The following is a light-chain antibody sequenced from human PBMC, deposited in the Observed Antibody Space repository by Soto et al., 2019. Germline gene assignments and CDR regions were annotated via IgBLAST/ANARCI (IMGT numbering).Light chain of an antibody. CDR1: SSDVGSYNL. CDR2: EGS. Sequence: QSALTQPASVSGSPGQSITISCTGTSSDVGSYNLVSWYQQHPGKAPKLMIHEGSKRPSGVSNRFSGSKSGNTASLTISGLQAEDEADYYCCSYAGSSTLGNVVFGGGTKLTVL. J-gene: IGLJ2*01. CDR3: CSYAGSSTLGNVV. V-gene: IGLV2-23*01.